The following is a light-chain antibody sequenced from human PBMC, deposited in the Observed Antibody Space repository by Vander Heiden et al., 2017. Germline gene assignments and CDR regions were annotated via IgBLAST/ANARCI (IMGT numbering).Light chain of an antibody. CDR2: NDS. CDR1: ALPKEY. Sequence: SYELTQPPSVSVSLGQMARITCSGEALPKEYAYWYQQKPGQFPVLLIYNDSERPSGIPERFSGSSSGTIATLTISGVQAEDEADDYCRSADSSGTQYVVFGGGTKLTVL. CDR3: RSADSSGTQYVV. J-gene: IGLJ2*01. V-gene: IGLV3-16*01.